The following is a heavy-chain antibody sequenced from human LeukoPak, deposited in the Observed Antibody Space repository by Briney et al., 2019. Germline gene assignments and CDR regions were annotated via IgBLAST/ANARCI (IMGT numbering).Heavy chain of an antibody. J-gene: IGHJ6*03. V-gene: IGHV4-39*07. CDR3: ARGRGYSSMMVRYYYYYYVDV. CDR2: IYYSGST. D-gene: IGHD6-13*01. Sequence: SETLSLTCTVSGGSISSSSYYWGWIRQPPGKGLEWIGSIYYSGSTYYNPSLKSRVTISVDTSKNQFSLKLSSVTAADTAVYYCARGRGYSSMMVRYYYYYYVDVWGKGTTVTVSS. CDR1: GGSISSSSYY.